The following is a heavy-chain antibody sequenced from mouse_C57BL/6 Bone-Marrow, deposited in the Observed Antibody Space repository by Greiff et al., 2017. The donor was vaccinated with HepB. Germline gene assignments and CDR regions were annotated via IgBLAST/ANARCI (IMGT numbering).Heavy chain of an antibody. Sequence: QVQLKESGAELARPGASVKLSCKASGYTFTSYGISWVKQRTGQGPEWIGEIYPRSGNTYYNEKFKGKATLTADKSSSTAYMELRSLTSEDSAVYFCARGGVYSHWGQGTTLTVSS. CDR3: ARGGVYSH. D-gene: IGHD2-3*01. CDR1: GYTFTSYG. J-gene: IGHJ2*01. V-gene: IGHV1-81*01. CDR2: IYPRSGNT.